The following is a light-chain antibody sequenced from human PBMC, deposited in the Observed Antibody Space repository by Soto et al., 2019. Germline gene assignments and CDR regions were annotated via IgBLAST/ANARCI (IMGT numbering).Light chain of an antibody. CDR3: QHRTSLYT. CDR1: QSVNTY. Sequence: IVLTQSPATLSLSPGERATLSCTASQSVNTYLAWYQHRPGQAPRLLIYDTFNRATGVPAMFSGSGSGTDFTLTISSLDTEDVADYYCQHRTSLYTFGQGTKVETK. V-gene: IGKV3-11*01. J-gene: IGKJ2*01. CDR2: DTF.